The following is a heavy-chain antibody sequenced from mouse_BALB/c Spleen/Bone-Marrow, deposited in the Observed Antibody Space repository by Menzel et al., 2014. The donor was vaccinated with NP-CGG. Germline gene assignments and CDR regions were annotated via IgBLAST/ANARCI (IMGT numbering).Heavy chain of an antibody. CDR2: INPSTGYT. J-gene: IGHJ2*01. D-gene: IGHD2-3*01. CDR3: ARERYAGYYFDY. Sequence: QVHVKQSGAQLANPAASVKMSCKASGYTFTSYWMHWVKQRPGQGLEWIGYINPSTGYTEYNQKFKDKATLTADKSSSTAYMQLSSLTSEDSAVYYCARERYAGYYFDYWGQGTTLTISS. CDR1: GYTFTSYW. V-gene: IGHV1-7*01.